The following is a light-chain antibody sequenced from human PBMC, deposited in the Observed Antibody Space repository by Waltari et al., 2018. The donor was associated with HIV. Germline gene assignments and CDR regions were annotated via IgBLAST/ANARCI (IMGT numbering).Light chain of an antibody. V-gene: IGLV2-8*01. Sequence: QSALTQPPSASGSPGQSVAISCTGTSSDIGAYNFVSWYQQQPGSAPKLIIFEVTKRPTGFPDRFSGSKSGNTASLTVSGLLPEEDAEYDCSSYAGSNRFVVFGGGTRLTVL. CDR3: SSYAGSNRFVV. CDR1: SSDIGAYNF. J-gene: IGLJ2*01. CDR2: EVT.